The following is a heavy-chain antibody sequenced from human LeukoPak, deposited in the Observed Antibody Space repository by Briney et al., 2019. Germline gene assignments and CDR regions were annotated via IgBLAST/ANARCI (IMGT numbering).Heavy chain of an antibody. Sequence: SETLSLTCTVSGGSITNYYWSWIRQPPGKGLEWIGFSYYNGNTNYNPSLKSRVTISVDMSKNQFSLSLRSVTAADTAVYYCARETSQEGAHYMDVWGKGTTVTISS. J-gene: IGHJ6*03. D-gene: IGHD3-16*01. CDR2: SYYNGNT. CDR3: ARETSQEGAHYMDV. V-gene: IGHV4-59*01. CDR1: GGSITNYY.